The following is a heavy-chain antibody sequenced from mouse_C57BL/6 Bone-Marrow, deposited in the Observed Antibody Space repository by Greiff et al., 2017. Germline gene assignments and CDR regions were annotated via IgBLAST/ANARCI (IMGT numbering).Heavy chain of an antibody. Sequence: SGAELVRPGASVKMSCKASGYTFTGYNMNWVKQTPRQGLAWIGAIYPGNGDTSYKQKLQGKVTLSVDKYSRAAYMQLSSLPSEDSAVYFCTRRTCYSGNLYAMYNCGQGTSVTASS. CDR3: TRRTCYSGNLYAMYN. CDR2: IYPGNGDT. D-gene: IGHD2-1*01. CDR1: GYTFTGYN. J-gene: IGHJ4*01. V-gene: IGHV1-12*01.